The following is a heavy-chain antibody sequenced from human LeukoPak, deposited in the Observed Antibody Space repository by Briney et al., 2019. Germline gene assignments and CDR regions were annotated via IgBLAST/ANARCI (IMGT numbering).Heavy chain of an antibody. V-gene: IGHV3-30*02. CDR3: AKAHDYDFWSGYPSDY. Sequence: GGSLRLSCAASGFTFSSYGMHWVRQAPGKGLEWVAFIRYDGSNKYYADSVKGRFTTSRDNSKNTLYLQMNSLRAEDTAVYYCAKAHDYDFWSGYPSDYWGQGTLVAVSS. J-gene: IGHJ4*02. CDR1: GFTFSSYG. D-gene: IGHD3-3*01. CDR2: IRYDGSNK.